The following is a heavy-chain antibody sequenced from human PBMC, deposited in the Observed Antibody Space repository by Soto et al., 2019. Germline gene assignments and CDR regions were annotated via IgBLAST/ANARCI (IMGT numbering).Heavy chain of an antibody. D-gene: IGHD5-12*01. CDR3: ARVAGDGYTSSPVNWYFDL. CDR2: IISIFDTA. J-gene: IGHJ2*01. Sequence: SVKVSCKASGGTFSSYGISWVRQASGQWIAWMGRIISIFDTANYALKFQGRVTITANESTSTAYMELSSLRSEDTAVYYCARVAGDGYTSSPVNWYFDLWGRGTLVTVSS. V-gene: IGHV1-69*13. CDR1: GGTFSSYG.